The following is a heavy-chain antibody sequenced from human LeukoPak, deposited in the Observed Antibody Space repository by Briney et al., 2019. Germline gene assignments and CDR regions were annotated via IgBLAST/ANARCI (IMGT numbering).Heavy chain of an antibody. J-gene: IGHJ4*02. V-gene: IGHV5-51*01. D-gene: IGHD1-1*01. Sequence: GEFLKISRKGSGYRFATDWIGWVRPIPGKGLEWMGIIYPGDSDTRYSPSFQGQVTISADKSISTVYLQWSSLKASDTAMYCCVRPAYNDWGQGTLVTVSS. CDR3: VRPAYND. CDR2: IYPGDSDT. CDR1: GYRFATDW.